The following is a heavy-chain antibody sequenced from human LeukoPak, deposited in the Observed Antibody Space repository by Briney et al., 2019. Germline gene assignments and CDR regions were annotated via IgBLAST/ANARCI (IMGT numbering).Heavy chain of an antibody. CDR1: GFTFSSYW. J-gene: IGHJ3*01. Sequence: GGSLRLSCAASGFTFSSYWMHWVRQSPGKGLVWVSRIKTDGSDTYYADSVRGRFTISRDNAKNTLYLQMDSLRAEDTAVYFCARGDYSSHTLWGQGTMVTVFS. CDR3: ARGDYSSHTL. CDR2: IKTDGSDT. V-gene: IGHV3-74*01. D-gene: IGHD4-11*01.